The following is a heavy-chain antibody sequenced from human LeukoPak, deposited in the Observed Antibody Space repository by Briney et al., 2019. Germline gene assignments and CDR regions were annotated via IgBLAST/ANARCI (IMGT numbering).Heavy chain of an antibody. V-gene: IGHV4-59*01. CDR1: GASINSYY. Sequence: PSETLSLTCTVSGASINSYYWSWIRQPPGKGLEWIGYIYYSGSTNYNPSLKSRVTISVDTSKNQFSLKLSSVTAADTAVYYCAREYRRPYYFDYWGQGTLVTVSS. CDR2: IYYSGST. D-gene: IGHD2-2*02. J-gene: IGHJ4*02. CDR3: AREYRRPYYFDY.